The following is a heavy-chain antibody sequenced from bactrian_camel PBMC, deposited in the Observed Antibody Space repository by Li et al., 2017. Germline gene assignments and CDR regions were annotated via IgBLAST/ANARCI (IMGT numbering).Heavy chain of an antibody. CDR2: IGASGSP. V-gene: IGHV3S53*01. CDR3: AAGYTRVMGWVPGPADFGY. D-gene: IGHD5*01. Sequence: HVQLVESGGGSVQPGGSLTLSCAVSGYASSSKCMAWFRQAPEKEREEVAHIGASGSPRYADSVKGRFTISKDSAKNTLYLQLNSLKPEDTAMYYCAAGYTRVMGWVPGPADFGYWGQGTQVT. J-gene: IGHJ6*01. CDR1: GYASSSKC.